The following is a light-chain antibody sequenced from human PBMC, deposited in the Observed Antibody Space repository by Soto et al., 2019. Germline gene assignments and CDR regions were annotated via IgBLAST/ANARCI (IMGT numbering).Light chain of an antibody. Sequence: QSVLTQPASVSGSPGQSITISCTGTSSDLAIYNYVSWYQQQPGKAPKLMIYQVTNRPSGVSNRFSGSRSGNTASLTISGLQAQDEAEYYCSSYTDSSHYVLGNGTKVTVL. J-gene: IGLJ1*01. CDR2: QVT. V-gene: IGLV2-14*01. CDR1: SSDLAIYNY. CDR3: SSYTDSSHYV.